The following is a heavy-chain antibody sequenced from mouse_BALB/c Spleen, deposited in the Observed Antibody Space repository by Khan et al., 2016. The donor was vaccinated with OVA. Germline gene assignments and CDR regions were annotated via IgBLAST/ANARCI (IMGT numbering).Heavy chain of an antibody. CDR2: IIPSSGGT. V-gene: IGHV1S81*02. D-gene: IGHD1-1*02. J-gene: IGHJ3*01. CDR3: TRSGYGAFAY. Sequence: QVQLKESGAELVKPGASVRLSCKASGYTFTSYYLYWVKQRPGQGLEWIGDIIPSSGGTNFNEKFKSKATLAVDKSSSTAYIQLNSLTSEDSAVYYCTRSGYGAFAYWGQGTLVTVSA. CDR1: GYTFTSYY.